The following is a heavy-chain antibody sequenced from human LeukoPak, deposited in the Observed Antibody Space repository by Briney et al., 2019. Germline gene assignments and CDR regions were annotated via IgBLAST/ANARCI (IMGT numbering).Heavy chain of an antibody. J-gene: IGHJ6*02. CDR2: ISSSGSTI. D-gene: IGHD2-2*01. V-gene: IGHV3-11*04. CDR1: GFTFSDYY. Sequence: GGSLRLSCAASGFTFSDYYMSWIRQAPGKGLEWVSYISSSGSTIYYADSVKGRFAISRDNAKNSLYLQMNSLRAEDTAVYYCATRNYCSSTSCRSHYYYYGMDVWGQGTTVTVSS. CDR3: ATRNYCSSTSCRSHYYYYGMDV.